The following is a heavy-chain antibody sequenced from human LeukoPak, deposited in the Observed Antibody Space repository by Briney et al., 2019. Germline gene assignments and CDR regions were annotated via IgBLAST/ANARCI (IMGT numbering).Heavy chain of an antibody. D-gene: IGHD5-18*01. CDR3: ARDRGNRGYSFNT. Sequence: ASVKVSCKASGYTFTDYYIHWVRQSPGQGREWMGWISPASGGTNSAQRFQGRVTMTRDTSFRTAYMEVISLTSDDTAVYYCARDRGNRGYSFNTWGQGTL. CDR2: ISPASGGT. CDR1: GYTFTDYY. J-gene: IGHJ5*02. V-gene: IGHV1-2*02.